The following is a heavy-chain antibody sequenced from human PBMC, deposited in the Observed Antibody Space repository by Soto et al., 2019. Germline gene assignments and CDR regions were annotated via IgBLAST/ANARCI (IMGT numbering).Heavy chain of an antibody. CDR2: ISSSSSTI. J-gene: IGHJ6*03. CDR1: GFTFSSYS. V-gene: IGHV3-48*01. Sequence: GGSLRLSCAASGFTFSSYSMNWVRQAPGKGLEWVSYISSSSSTIYYADSVKGRFTISRDNAKNSLYLQMNSLRAEDTAVYYCARGPDDPDYYYYYYMDVWGKGTTVTVSS. CDR3: ARGPDDPDYYYYYYMDV.